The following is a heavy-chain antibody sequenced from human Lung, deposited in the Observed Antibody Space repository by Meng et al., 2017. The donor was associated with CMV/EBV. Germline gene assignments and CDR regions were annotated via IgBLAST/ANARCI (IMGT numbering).Heavy chain of an antibody. CDR2: IKSKTDGGTT. CDR3: TTDEYCSSTSCYPPFDY. J-gene: IGHJ4*02. Sequence: SCAASGFTFSNAWMSWVRQAPGKGLEWVGRIKSKTDGGTTDYAAPVKGRFTISSDDSKNTLYLQMNSLKTEDTAVYYCTTDEYCSSTSCYPPFDYWGQGXLVTVSS. CDR1: GFTFSNAW. V-gene: IGHV3-15*01. D-gene: IGHD2-2*01.